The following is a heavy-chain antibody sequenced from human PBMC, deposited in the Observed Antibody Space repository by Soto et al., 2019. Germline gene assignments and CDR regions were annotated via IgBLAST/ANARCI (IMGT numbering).Heavy chain of an antibody. CDR2: IYYSGST. Sequence: SETLSLTCTVSGGSISSGGYYWSWIRQHPGKGLEWIGYIYYSGSTYYNPSLKSRVTISVDTSKNQFSLKLSSVTAADTAVYYCARANILTGYYPNWFDPWGQGTLVTVSS. CDR3: ARANILTGYYPNWFDP. D-gene: IGHD3-9*01. J-gene: IGHJ5*02. CDR1: GGSISSGGYY. V-gene: IGHV4-31*03.